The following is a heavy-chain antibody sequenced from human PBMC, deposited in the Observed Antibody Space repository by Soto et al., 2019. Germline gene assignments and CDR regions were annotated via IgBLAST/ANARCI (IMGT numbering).Heavy chain of an antibody. CDR2: ISDDAITK. Sequence: GGALRLSCAASGFSLSDFWMHWIRQAPGKGLVWVARISDDAITKSYADFVEGRFTISRDNAKNMVYLQLNSLTTDDTAFYYCAREVPISAVNYIGRWGHGARVPVSS. CDR3: AREVPISAVNYIGR. D-gene: IGHD1-26*01. CDR1: GFSLSDFW. J-gene: IGHJ4*01. V-gene: IGHV3-74*01.